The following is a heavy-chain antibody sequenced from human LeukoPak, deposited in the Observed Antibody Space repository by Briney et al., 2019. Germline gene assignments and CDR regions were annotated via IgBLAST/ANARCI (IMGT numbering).Heavy chain of an antibody. CDR1: GFSFDSFA. CDR3: AKDATPYY. D-gene: IGHD1-26*01. V-gene: IGHV3-23*01. Sequence: GGSLRLSCAASGFSFDSFAMTWVRQAPGKGLEWVSGISGSGGSTYYADSVKGRITISKDNFKNTVHLQMNSLRAEDTAVYYCAKDATPYYWGQGTLVTVSS. J-gene: IGHJ4*02. CDR2: ISGSGGST.